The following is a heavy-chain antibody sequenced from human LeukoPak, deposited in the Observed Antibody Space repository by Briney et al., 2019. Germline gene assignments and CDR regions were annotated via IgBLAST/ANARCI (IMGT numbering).Heavy chain of an antibody. Sequence: GGSLRLSCAASGFTFSSCSMNWVRQAPGKGLEWVSYISSSSSTIYYADSVKGRFTISRDNAKNSLYLQMDSLTDEDTAVYYCARTFYYDSSTYPNWFDPWGQGTLVTVSS. J-gene: IGHJ5*02. CDR3: ARTFYYDSSTYPNWFDP. CDR1: GFTFSSCS. CDR2: ISSSSSTI. D-gene: IGHD3-22*01. V-gene: IGHV3-48*02.